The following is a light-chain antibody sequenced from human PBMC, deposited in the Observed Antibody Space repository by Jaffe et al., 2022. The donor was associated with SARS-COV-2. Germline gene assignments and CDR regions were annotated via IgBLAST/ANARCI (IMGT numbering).Light chain of an antibody. CDR1: QSLVKSDGNTY. CDR2: EVS. CDR3: MQGTDWPWT. J-gene: IGKJ1*01. Sequence: DVVVTQSPLSLPVTLGQPASISCRSSQSLVKSDGNTYLNWFQQRPGQSPRRLIYEVSNRDSGVPDRFSGSGSGTDFTLKISRVEAEDVGVYYCMQGTDWPWTFGQGTRVEIK. V-gene: IGKV2-30*01.